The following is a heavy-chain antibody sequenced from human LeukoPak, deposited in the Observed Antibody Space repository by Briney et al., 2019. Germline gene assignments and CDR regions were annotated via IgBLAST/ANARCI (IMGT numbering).Heavy chain of an antibody. CDR2: INPNSGGT. CDR1: GYTFTGYY. J-gene: IGHJ4*02. V-gene: IGHV1-2*02. CDR3: ARDLSTAVAAQGRGDY. D-gene: IGHD6-19*01. Sequence: ASVKVSCKASGYTFTGYYMHWVRQAPGQGLEWMGWINPNSGGTNYAQKFQGRVTMTRDTSISTAYMELSRLRSDDTAVYYCARDLSTAVAAQGRGDYWGQGTLVTVSS.